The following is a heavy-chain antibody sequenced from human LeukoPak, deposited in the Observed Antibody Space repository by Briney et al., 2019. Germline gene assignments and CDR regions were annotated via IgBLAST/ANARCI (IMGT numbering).Heavy chain of an antibody. CDR1: SGSISSYY. Sequence: SETLSLTCTVSSGSISSYYWSWIRQPPGKGLEWIGYIYYSGSTNYNPSLKSRVTMSVDTSKNQFSLKLSSATAADTAVYYCARMDPEGEQARGFDYWGQGTLVTVSS. CDR3: ARMDPEGEQARGFDY. D-gene: IGHD3-16*01. J-gene: IGHJ4*02. V-gene: IGHV4-59*08. CDR2: IYYSGST.